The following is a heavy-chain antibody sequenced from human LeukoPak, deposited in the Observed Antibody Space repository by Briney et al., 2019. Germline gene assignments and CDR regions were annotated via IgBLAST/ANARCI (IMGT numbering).Heavy chain of an antibody. CDR2: MNTKTGDG. V-gene: IGHV1-2*02. CDR3: PRGPLEYCSGGSCYSGRNWFDP. J-gene: IGHJ5*02. Sequence: SVTVSRKGSVYILPDYYLHWVGLAPGHGLEWVGGMNTKTGDGDFAHKFQDRGTMTRDTSISTAYMALSRLKSDGTAVYYCPRGPLEYCSGGSCYSGRNWFDPWGQGTLVTVSS. CDR1: VYILPDYY. D-gene: IGHD2-15*01.